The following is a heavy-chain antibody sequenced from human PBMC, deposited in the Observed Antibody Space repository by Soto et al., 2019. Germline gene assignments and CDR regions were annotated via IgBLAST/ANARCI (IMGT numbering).Heavy chain of an antibody. CDR1: GFSLSSYG. J-gene: IGHJ6*01. CDR3: AWDDTCNYYFYYG. V-gene: IGHV3-33*01. Sequence: LRLSCAAYGFSLSSYGMHWARQAPGKGLERVAVIWHDGSNKYYADSVKGRFTLCRGNSKNTLYLQMNSLRAEDTAVYYCAWDDTCNYYFYYG. D-gene: IGHD1-7*01. CDR2: IWHDGSNK.